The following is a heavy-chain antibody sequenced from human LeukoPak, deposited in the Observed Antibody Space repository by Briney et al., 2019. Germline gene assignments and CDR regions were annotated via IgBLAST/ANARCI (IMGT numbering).Heavy chain of an antibody. Sequence: PGGSLRLSCAATGFIFSSYGMSWVRQAPGKGLEWVSGISGSGGSTYYADSVKGRFTISRDNSKNTLYLQMNSLRAEDTAAYYCATDSYDSGGYYLYYFDYWGQGTLVTVSS. CDR1: GFIFSSYG. J-gene: IGHJ4*02. CDR2: ISGSGGST. D-gene: IGHD3-22*01. V-gene: IGHV3-23*01. CDR3: ATDSYDSGGYYLYYFDY.